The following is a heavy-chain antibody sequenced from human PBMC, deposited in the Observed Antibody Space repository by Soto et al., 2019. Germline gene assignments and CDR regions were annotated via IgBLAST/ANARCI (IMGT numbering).Heavy chain of an antibody. D-gene: IGHD3-16*01. CDR1: GFTVSSYA. CDR3: AKALRFTFTTGYYMDV. J-gene: IGHJ6*03. V-gene: IGHV3-23*01. Sequence: EVQLLESGGGLVQPGGSLRLSCAASGFTVSSYAMSRVRQAPGKGLEWVSVISGSGSTYSADSVKGRFTISRDSSKNTVYLQMNSLRAEDTAVYYCAKALRFTFTTGYYMDVWGRGTIVTVSS. CDR2: ISGSGST.